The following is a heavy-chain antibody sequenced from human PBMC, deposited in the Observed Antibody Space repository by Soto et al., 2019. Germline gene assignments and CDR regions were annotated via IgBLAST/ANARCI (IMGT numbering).Heavy chain of an antibody. J-gene: IGHJ4*02. CDR1: GYTFTSYG. Sequence: ASVQVSCKAPGYTFTSYGISWVRQAPGQGLEWMGWTSAYNGNTNYAQKLQGRVTMTTDTSTSTAYMELRSLRSEDTAVYYCARDLPEDSSGYYVDYWGQGILVTVSS. CDR3: ARDLPEDSSGYYVDY. D-gene: IGHD3-22*01. CDR2: TSAYNGNT. V-gene: IGHV1-18*01.